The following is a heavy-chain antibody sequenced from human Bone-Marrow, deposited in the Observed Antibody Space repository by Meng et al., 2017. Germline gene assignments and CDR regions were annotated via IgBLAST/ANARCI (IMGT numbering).Heavy chain of an antibody. D-gene: IGHD6-19*01. V-gene: IGHV4-34*01. CDR3: ARGRSSGWYRPEYFQH. CDR1: GWSFSGYY. CDR2: INHSGST. J-gene: IGHJ1*01. Sequence: QGQLQQWGAGLLKPSETLSLTCAVYGWSFSGYYWSWIRQPPGKGLEWIGEINHSGSTNYNPSLKSRVTISVDTSKNQFSLKLSSVTAADTAVYYCARGRSSGWYRPEYFQHWGQGTLVTVSS.